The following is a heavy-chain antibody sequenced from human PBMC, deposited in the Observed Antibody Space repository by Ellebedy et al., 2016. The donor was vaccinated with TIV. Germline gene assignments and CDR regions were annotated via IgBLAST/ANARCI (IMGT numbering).Heavy chain of an antibody. J-gene: IGHJ6*02. D-gene: IGHD2-2*01. V-gene: IGHV3-7*01. CDR2: INEDGSGK. Sequence: GESLKISXAASGFTFSRYWLTWARQAPGKGLEWVANINEDGSGKYYVDSVKGRFTISRDNAKNTLYLQMNSLRVEDTAVYYCAREYCSSTSCNAGRYYYGMYVWGQGSTVTVSS. CDR1: GFTFSRYW. CDR3: AREYCSSTSCNAGRYYYGMYV.